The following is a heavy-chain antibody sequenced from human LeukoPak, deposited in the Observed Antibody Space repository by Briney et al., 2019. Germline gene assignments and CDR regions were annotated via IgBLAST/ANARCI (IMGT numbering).Heavy chain of an antibody. J-gene: IGHJ5*02. CDR3: ARVGYVRWFDP. V-gene: IGHV1-18*01. Sequence: ASVKVSCKASGYTFNSHGISWVRQAPGQGLEWMAWINTYNGNTYYAQKLQGRVTMTTDTSTSTAYMELRSLRSDDTAVYYCARVGYVRWFDPWGQGTLVTVSS. CDR2: INTYNGNT. D-gene: IGHD5-12*01. CDR1: GYTFNSHG.